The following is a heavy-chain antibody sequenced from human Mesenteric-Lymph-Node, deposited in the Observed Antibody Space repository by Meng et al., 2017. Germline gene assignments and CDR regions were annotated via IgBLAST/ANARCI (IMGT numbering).Heavy chain of an antibody. D-gene: IGHD3-10*01. CDR1: GSPSTSYS. V-gene: IGHV1-3*01. Sequence: LVHSGVGWNNSGVRLMFSCKASGSPSTSYSIHWVPQATVQRLEWMGWINAGNGNTKYSQEFQGRVTITRDTSASTAYMELRNLRSDDTGVYYCAKGTPGRRYAENWGQGTLVTVSS. CDR3: AKGTPGRRYAEN. J-gene: IGHJ4*02. CDR2: INAGNGNT.